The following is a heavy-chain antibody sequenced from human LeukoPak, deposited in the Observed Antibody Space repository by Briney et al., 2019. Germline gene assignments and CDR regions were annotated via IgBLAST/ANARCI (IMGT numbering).Heavy chain of an antibody. CDR2: ISSSSSYI. D-gene: IGHD6-13*01. V-gene: IGHV3-21*01. J-gene: IGHJ3*02. Sequence: GGSLRLSCAASGFTFSSYSMNWVRQAPGKGLVWVSSISSSSSYIYYADSVKGRFTISRDNAKNSLYLQMNSLRAEDTAVYYCARDSIAAAGLNDAFDIWGQGTMVTVSS. CDR1: GFTFSSYS. CDR3: ARDSIAAAGLNDAFDI.